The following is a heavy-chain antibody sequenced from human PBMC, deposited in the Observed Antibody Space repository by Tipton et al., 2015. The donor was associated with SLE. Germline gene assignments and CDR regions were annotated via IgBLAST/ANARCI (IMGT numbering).Heavy chain of an antibody. J-gene: IGHJ3*02. Sequence: TLSLTCTVSGGSISSSSYYWGWIRQPPGKGLEWIGSIYYSGSTYYNPSLKNRVTISVDTSKNQFSLKLSPVTAADTAVYYCARDVAARWAFDIWGQGTMVTVSS. CDR1: GGSISSSSYY. D-gene: IGHD4-23*01. CDR3: ARDVAARWAFDI. V-gene: IGHV4-39*07. CDR2: IYYSGST.